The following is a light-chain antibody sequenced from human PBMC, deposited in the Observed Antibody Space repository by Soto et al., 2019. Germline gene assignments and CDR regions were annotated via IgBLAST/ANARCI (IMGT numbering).Light chain of an antibody. CDR3: QQYKDYSGWT. V-gene: IGKV1-5*03. Sequence: DIQMTQSPSTLSASVGDRVTITCRASQSISNWLAWYQQKPGKAPTLLIYQASSLETGVSSRFSGSASETEFTLSISSRQPDDFSTYYCQQYKDYSGWTFGQGTKVEFK. CDR1: QSISNW. J-gene: IGKJ1*01. CDR2: QAS.